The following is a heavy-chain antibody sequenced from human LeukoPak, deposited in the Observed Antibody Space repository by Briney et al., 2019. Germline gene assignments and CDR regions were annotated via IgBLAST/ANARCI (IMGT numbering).Heavy chain of an antibody. V-gene: IGHV3-30*02. D-gene: IGHD3-10*02. J-gene: IGHJ4*02. CDR2: IRYDGSNK. Sequence: GGSLRLSCAASGFTFSSYGMHWVRQAPGKGLEWMVFIRYDGSNKYYADSVKGRFTISRDNSKNTLYLQMNSLRAEDTAVYYCAKVTRFGDLLIDYWGQGTLVTVSS. CDR1: GFTFSSYG. CDR3: AKVTRFGDLLIDY.